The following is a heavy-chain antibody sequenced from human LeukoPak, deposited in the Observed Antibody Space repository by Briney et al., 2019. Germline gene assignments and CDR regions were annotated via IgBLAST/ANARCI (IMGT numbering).Heavy chain of an antibody. Sequence: SETLSLTCTVSGGSITNYFWSWLRQPPGEGLEWIGYAYYSGNTNYNPSLKTRVSISVDTSKNQFSLGLSSVTAADTAVYYCARLLNDAFDTWGPGTMVTVSS. D-gene: IGHD1-26*01. V-gene: IGHV4-59*01. CDR3: ARLLNDAFDT. J-gene: IGHJ3*02. CDR1: GGSITNYF. CDR2: AYYSGNT.